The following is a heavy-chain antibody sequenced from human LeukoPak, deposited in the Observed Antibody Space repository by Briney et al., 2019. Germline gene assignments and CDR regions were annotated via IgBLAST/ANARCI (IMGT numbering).Heavy chain of an antibody. CDR1: GGTFSSYA. V-gene: IGHV1-2*02. CDR2: INPNSGGT. J-gene: IGHJ6*02. CDR3: ARDQLAYYYGSGRSFGMDV. D-gene: IGHD3-10*01. Sequence: ASVKVSCKASGGTFSSYAISWVRQAPGQGLEWMGWINPNSGGTNYAQKFQGRVTMTRDTSISTAYMELSRLRSDDTAVYYCARDQLAYYYGSGRSFGMDVWGQGTTVTVSS.